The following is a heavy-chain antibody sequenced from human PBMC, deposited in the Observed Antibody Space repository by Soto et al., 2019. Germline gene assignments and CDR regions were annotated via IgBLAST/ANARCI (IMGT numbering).Heavy chain of an antibody. CDR2: IYYSGST. CDR3: ARHRVAVASLDP. Sequence: QLQLQESGPGLVKPSETLSLTCTVSGGSISSSSYYWGWIRQPPGKGLEWIGSIYYSGSTYYNPSLKSRVTISVDTSKNQFSLKLSSVTAADTAVYYCARHRVAVASLDPWGQGTLVTVSS. CDR1: GGSISSSSYY. J-gene: IGHJ5*02. V-gene: IGHV4-39*01. D-gene: IGHD6-19*01.